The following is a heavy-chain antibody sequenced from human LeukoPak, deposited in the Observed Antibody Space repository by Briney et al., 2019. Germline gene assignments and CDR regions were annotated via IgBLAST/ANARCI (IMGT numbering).Heavy chain of an antibody. CDR1: GYIFSTYG. Sequence: ASVKVSCKAVGYIFSTYGITWVRQAPGQGLEWMGWISPYNGNTNYAQKFQGRVTMTTERSPSTAYMELTSLTSDDTAFYYCARDLGGQDWYFDLWGRGTLVTVSS. J-gene: IGHJ2*01. V-gene: IGHV1-18*01. CDR2: ISPYNGNT. CDR3: ARDLGGQDWYFDL. D-gene: IGHD2-15*01.